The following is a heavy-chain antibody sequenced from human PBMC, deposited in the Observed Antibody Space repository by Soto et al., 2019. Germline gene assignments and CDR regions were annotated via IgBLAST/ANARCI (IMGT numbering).Heavy chain of an antibody. CDR1: GFTFSSYA. D-gene: IGHD6-19*01. J-gene: IGHJ6*02. V-gene: IGHV3-30-3*01. CDR2: ISYDGSNK. CDR3: ARAVAVAGTNYYYGIDV. Sequence: QVQLVESGGGVVQPGRSLRLSCAASGFTFSSYAMHWVRQAPGKGLEWVAVISYDGSNKYYADSVKGRFTISRDNSKNTLYMQMNSLRAEDTAVYYCARAVAVAGTNYYYGIDVWGQGTTVTVAS.